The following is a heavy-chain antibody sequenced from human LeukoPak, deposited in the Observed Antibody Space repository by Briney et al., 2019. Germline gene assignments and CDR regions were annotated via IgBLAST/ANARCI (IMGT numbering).Heavy chain of an antibody. CDR2: IIPVFGTA. J-gene: IGHJ6*02. CDR3: ARKVSPPLGYYGMDV. CDR1: GGTFSSYA. D-gene: IGHD5/OR15-5a*01. V-gene: IGHV1-69*13. Sequence: SVKVSCKASGGTFSSYAISWVRQAPGQGLEWMGGIIPVFGTANYAQKFQGRVTITADESTSTAYMELSSLRSEDTAVYYCARKVSPPLGYYGMDVWGQGTTVTVSS.